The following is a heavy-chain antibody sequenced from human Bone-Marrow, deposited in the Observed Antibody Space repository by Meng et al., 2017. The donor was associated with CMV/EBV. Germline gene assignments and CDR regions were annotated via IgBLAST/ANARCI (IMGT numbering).Heavy chain of an antibody. J-gene: IGHJ4*02. CDR2: IKSKTDGGTT. CDR1: GFTFSNAW. D-gene: IGHD1-26*01. Sequence: GESLRISCAASGFTFSNAWMSWVRQAPGKGLEWVGRIKSKTDGGTTDYAAPVKGRFTISRDDSKNTLYLQMNSLKTEDTAVYYCTPRISSGSYFDYWGQGTLVTVSS. CDR3: TPRISSGSYFDY. V-gene: IGHV3-15*01.